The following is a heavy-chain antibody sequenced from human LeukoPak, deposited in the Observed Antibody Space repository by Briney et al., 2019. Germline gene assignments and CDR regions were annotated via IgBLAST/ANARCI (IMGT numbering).Heavy chain of an antibody. CDR2: IIPIFGTA. V-gene: IGHV1-69*05. J-gene: IGHJ5*02. CDR1: GGTFSSYA. D-gene: IGHD3-3*01. CDR3: ARTGITIFGVERYNWFDP. Sequence: ASVKVSCKASGGTFSSYAISWVRQAPGQGLEWMGGIIPIFGTANHAQKFQGRVTITTDESTSTAYMELSSLRSEDTAVYYCARTGITIFGVERYNWFDPWGQGTLVTVSS.